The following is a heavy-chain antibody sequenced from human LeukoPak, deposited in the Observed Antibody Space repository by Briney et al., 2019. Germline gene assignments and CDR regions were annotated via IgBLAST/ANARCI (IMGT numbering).Heavy chain of an antibody. V-gene: IGHV4-61*05. CDR3: ARHWSYYGFDY. J-gene: IGHJ4*02. CDR2: IYYSGST. CDR1: GGSISSSSYS. D-gene: IGHD1-26*01. Sequence: SETLSLTCTVSGGSISSSSYSWSWIRQPPGKGLEWIGYIYYSGSTNYNPSLKSRVTISVDTSKNQFSLKLSSVTAADTAVYYCARHWSYYGFDYWGQGTLVTVSS.